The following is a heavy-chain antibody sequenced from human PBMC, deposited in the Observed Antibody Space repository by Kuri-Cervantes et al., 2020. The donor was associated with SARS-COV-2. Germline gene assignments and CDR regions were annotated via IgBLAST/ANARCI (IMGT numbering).Heavy chain of an antibody. J-gene: IGHJ6*04. CDR3: ARPGGFLDV. CDR2: INHSGST. Sequence: ESLKISCAVYGGSFSGYYWSWIRQPPGKGLEWIGEINHSGSTNYNPSLKSRVTISVDTSSKQFSLHLGSVTAADTAVYYCARPGGFLDVWGKGTTVTVSS. V-gene: IGHV4-34*01. CDR1: GGSFSGYY. D-gene: IGHD4-23*01.